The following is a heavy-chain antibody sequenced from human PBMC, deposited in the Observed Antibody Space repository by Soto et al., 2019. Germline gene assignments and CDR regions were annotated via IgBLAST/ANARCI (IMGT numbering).Heavy chain of an antibody. CDR3: ARAPGSGSYSFDY. CDR2: INAGNGNT. V-gene: IGHV1-3*01. J-gene: IGHJ4*02. CDR1: GYTFTSYA. Sequence: QVQLVQSGAEVKKPGASVKVSCKASGYTFTSYAMHWVRQAPGHRLEWMGWINAGNGNTKYSQKFQGRVTITRDTSVSTAYMELSSLRSEDTAVYYCARAPGSGSYSFDYWGQGTLVTVSS. D-gene: IGHD1-26*01.